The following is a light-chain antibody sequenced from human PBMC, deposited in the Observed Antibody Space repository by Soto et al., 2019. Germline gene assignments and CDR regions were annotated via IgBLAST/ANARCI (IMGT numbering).Light chain of an antibody. CDR1: SSNIGAGYD. J-gene: IGLJ3*02. CDR3: QSYDSSLSRRWV. CDR2: GNS. V-gene: IGLV1-40*01. Sequence: QSVLTQPPSVSGAPGQRVTISCTGSSSNIGAGYDVHWYQQLPGTAPKLLIYGNSNRPSGVPDRFSGSKSGTSASLAITGLRAEDEADYYCQSYDSSLSRRWVFGGGTKVTVL.